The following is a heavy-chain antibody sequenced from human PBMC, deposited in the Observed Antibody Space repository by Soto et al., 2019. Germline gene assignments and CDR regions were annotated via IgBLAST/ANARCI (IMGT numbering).Heavy chain of an antibody. Sequence: QVQLVQSGAEVKKPGASVKVSCKASGYTFTSYYMHWVRQAPGQGLEWMGIINPSGGSTSYAQKFQGRVTMTRDTATSTVYMELSSLRSEDTAVYYCARDPGAVNWFAPWGQGTLVTVSS. V-gene: IGHV1-46*01. CDR2: INPSGGST. J-gene: IGHJ5*02. CDR1: GYTFTSYY. CDR3: ARDPGAVNWFAP.